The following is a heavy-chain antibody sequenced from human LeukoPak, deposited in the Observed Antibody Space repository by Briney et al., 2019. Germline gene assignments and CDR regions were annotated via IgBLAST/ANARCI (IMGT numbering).Heavy chain of an antibody. CDR1: GGSISSGSYY. CDR2: IFYSGST. CDR3: ARELRIDSYDYAGAFDI. V-gene: IGHV4-30-4*07. Sequence: SETLSLTCTVSGGSISSGSYYWSWIRQPPGKGLEWIGYIFYSGSTYYNPSLKSRVTISVDTSKNQFSLKLSSVTAADTAVYYCARELRIDSYDYAGAFDIWGQGTMVTVSS. J-gene: IGHJ3*02. D-gene: IGHD4-17*01.